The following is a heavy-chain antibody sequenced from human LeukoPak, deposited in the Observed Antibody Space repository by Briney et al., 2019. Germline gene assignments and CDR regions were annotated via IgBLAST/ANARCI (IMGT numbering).Heavy chain of an antibody. V-gene: IGHV4-59*08. CDR1: DGSISNYY. CDR3: ARNSAVATSRSWFDP. D-gene: IGHD6-19*01. CDR2: AYYSGST. Sequence: KASETLSLTCSVFDGSISNYYWSWIRQPPGKGREWIGYAYYSGSTTYNPPLESRVTISVDTSKNQFSLKLTAVTAADTAVYYCARNSAVATSRSWFDPWGQGTLVTVSS. J-gene: IGHJ5*02.